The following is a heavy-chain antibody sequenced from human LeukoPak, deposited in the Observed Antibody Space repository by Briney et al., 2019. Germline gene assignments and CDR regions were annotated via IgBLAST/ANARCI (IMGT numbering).Heavy chain of an antibody. J-gene: IGHJ3*02. CDR1: GFTFSSYW. V-gene: IGHV3-74*01. CDR3: AREGGSYWEDDAFDI. D-gene: IGHD1-26*01. Sequence: GGSLRLSCAASGFTFSSYWMHWVRQAPGKGLVWVSRINTDGSSTSYADSVKGRFTISRDNAKNTLYLQMNSLRAEDTAVYYCAREGGSYWEDDAFDIWGQGTMVTVSS. CDR2: INTDGSST.